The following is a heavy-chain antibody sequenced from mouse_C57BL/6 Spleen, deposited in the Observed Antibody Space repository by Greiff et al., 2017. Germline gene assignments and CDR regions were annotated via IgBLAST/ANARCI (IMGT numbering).Heavy chain of an antibody. D-gene: IGHD1-1*01. CDR2: IYPGDGDT. CDR3: AREDGPAWFAY. V-gene: IGHV1-82*01. CDR1: GYAFSSSW. J-gene: IGHJ3*01. Sequence: QVQLQQSGPELVKPGASVKISCKASGYAFSSSWMNWVKQRPGKGLEWIGRIYPGDGDTNYNGKFKGKATLTADKSSSTAYMQLSSLTSADSAVYFCAREDGPAWFAYWGQGTLVTVSA.